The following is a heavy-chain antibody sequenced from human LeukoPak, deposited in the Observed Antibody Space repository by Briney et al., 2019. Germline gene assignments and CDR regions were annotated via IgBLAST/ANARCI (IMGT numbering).Heavy chain of an antibody. CDR3: FGGWRFDF. D-gene: IGHD6-19*01. CDR1: GFTFSSYA. CDR2: ISDDAGST. J-gene: IGHJ4*02. Sequence: PGGSLRLSCAASGFTFSSYAMSWVRQAPGKGLEWVSTISDDAGSTYYADFVKGRFTISRDNSKNTLYLQMNTLRAEDTAVYYCFGGWRFDFWGQGTRVTVSS. V-gene: IGHV3-23*01.